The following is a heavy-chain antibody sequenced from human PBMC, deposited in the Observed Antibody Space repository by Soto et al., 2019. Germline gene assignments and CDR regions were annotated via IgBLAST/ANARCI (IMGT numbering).Heavy chain of an antibody. D-gene: IGHD3-22*01. CDR1: GYTFTSYG. CDR3: AREGPYYYDSSGPNWFDP. Sequence: SVKVSCKASGYTFTSYGISWVRQAPGQGLEWMGGIIPIFGTANYAQKFQGRVTITADESTSTAYMELSSLRSEDTAVYYCAREGPYYYDSSGPNWFDPWGQGTLVTVSS. V-gene: IGHV1-69*13. J-gene: IGHJ5*02. CDR2: IIPIFGTA.